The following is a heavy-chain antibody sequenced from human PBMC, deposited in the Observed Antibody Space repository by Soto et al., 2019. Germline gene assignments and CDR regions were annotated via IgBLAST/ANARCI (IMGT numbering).Heavy chain of an antibody. V-gene: IGHV4-59*01. CDR2: IYYSGST. CDR1: GGSISSYY. CDR3: ARGPRSSGWPTIFDY. Sequence: SETLSLTCTVSGGSISSYYWSWIRQPPGKGLEWIGYIYYSGSTNYYPSLKSRVTISVDTSKNQFSLKLSSVTAADTAVYYCARGPRSSGWPTIFDYWGQGTLVTVSS. D-gene: IGHD6-19*01. J-gene: IGHJ4*02.